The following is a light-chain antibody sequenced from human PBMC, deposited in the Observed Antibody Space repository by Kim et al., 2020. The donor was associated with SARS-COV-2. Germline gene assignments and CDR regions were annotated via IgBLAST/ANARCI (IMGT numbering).Light chain of an antibody. CDR2: LNSDGSH. V-gene: IGLV4-69*02. CDR3: QTWGTGANWV. Sequence: VTLTCTLSSGHNSYAIAWHQQQPEKGPRFLMRLNSDGSHSKGDGIPDRFSGSTSGAERYLTISSLQSEDEADYYCQTWGTGANWVFGGGTQLTVL. J-gene: IGLJ3*02. CDR1: SGHNSYA.